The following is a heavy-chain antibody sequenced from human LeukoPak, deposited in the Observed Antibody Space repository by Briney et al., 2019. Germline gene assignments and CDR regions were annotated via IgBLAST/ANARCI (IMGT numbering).Heavy chain of an antibody. CDR2: IYPGDSDT. Sequence: GESLKISCKCSGYSFTSYWIGWVRQMPGKGLEWMGIIYPGDSDTRYSPSFQGQVTISADKSINTAYLQCSSLKASDTAMYYCARHYDSTAPRDYWGQGTLVTVSS. J-gene: IGHJ4*02. CDR3: ARHYDSTAPRDY. D-gene: IGHD3-22*01. CDR1: GYSFTSYW. V-gene: IGHV5-51*01.